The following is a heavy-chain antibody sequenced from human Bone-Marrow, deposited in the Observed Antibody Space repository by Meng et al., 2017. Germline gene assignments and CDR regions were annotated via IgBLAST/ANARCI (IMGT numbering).Heavy chain of an antibody. CDR1: GGSFSGYY. V-gene: IGHV4-34*01. J-gene: IGHJ4*02. Sequence: QVQLPQWGEGLLKPSETLSLTCAVYGGSFSGYYWSWIRQPPGKGLEWIGEINHSGSTNYNPSLKSRVTISVDTSKNQFSLKLSSVTAADTAVYYCARTCRDGYNFDYWGQGTLVTVSS. CDR2: INHSGST. CDR3: ARTCRDGYNFDY. D-gene: IGHD5-24*01.